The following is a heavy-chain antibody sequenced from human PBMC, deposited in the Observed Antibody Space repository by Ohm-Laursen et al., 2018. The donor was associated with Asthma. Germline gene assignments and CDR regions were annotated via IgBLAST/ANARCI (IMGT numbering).Heavy chain of an antibody. J-gene: IGHJ4*02. Sequence: SLRLSCTASEFTFSLYSMNWVRQAPGKGLEWVSYISSSSSTIYYAGSVKGRFTISRDNAKNSLYLQMNSLRAEDTALYYCANTDYGYWGQGTLVTVSS. D-gene: IGHD4-17*01. V-gene: IGHV3-48*01. CDR2: ISSSSSTI. CDR1: EFTFSLYS. CDR3: ANTDYGY.